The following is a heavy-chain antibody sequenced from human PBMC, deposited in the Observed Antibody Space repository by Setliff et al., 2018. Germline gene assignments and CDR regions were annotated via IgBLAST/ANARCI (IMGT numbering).Heavy chain of an antibody. CDR2: IYQNGIT. V-gene: IGHV4-39*07. CDR3: ATDGPVLNGDYIS. D-gene: IGHD3-10*01. CDR1: GASISTTYYY. J-gene: IGHJ5*02. Sequence: SETLSLTCSVSGASISTTYYYWDWIRQSPEKGLEWIGTIYQNGITYYNPSVKSRVTISVDKSKNQFSLSLRSATAADTAVYYCATDGPVLNGDYISWGQGTLVTVS.